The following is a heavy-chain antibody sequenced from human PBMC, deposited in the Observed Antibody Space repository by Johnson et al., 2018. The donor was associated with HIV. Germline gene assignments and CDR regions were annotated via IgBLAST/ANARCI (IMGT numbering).Heavy chain of an antibody. J-gene: IGHJ3*02. D-gene: IGHD5-24*01. CDR3: AKDRITQGMYEAFDI. V-gene: IGHV3-23*04. CDR2: ISGSARST. CDR1: GFTFSACA. Sequence: VQLVESGGGVVQPGRSLRLSCAASGFTFSACAMSWVRQAPGKGLEWVSAISGSARSTYYADSVRGRFTISTDNSKKTLFLQVNSLRVEDTAVYYCAKDRITQGMYEAFDIWGQGTVVTVSS.